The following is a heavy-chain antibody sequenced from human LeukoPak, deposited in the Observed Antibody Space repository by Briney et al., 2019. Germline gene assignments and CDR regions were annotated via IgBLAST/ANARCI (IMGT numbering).Heavy chain of an antibody. V-gene: IGHV3-15*05. CDR3: TTEVVVTSYFDF. D-gene: IGHD2-21*02. CDR1: GFDFSDAW. J-gene: IGHJ4*01. Sequence: GGSLRLSCATSGFDFSDAWMSWVRQAPGKGLEWVGRIKRKTHGGTTQYGAPVKGRFAISRDDSKNTLYLQMNSLTTEDTGVYFCTTEVVVTSYFDFWGHGALVTVSS. CDR2: IKRKTHGGTT.